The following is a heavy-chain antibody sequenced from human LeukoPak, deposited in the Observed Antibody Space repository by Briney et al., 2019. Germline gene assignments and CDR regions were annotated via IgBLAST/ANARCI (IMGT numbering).Heavy chain of an antibody. CDR3: AKTNSAANYYYYYMDV. V-gene: IGHV3-33*06. Sequence: GGSLRLSCAASGFTFSNYGMHWVRQAPGRGPEWVAVIWYDGDRKFYADSVKGRFTISRDNSKNTLYLEMNSLGVDDTAVYYCAKTNSAANYYYYYMDVWGKGPTVTVSS. D-gene: IGHD2-15*01. J-gene: IGHJ6*03. CDR2: IWYDGDRK. CDR1: GFTFSNYG.